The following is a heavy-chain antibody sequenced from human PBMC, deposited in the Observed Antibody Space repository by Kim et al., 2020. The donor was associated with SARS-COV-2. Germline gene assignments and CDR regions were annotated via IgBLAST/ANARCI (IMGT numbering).Heavy chain of an antibody. CDR1: GGSFSGYY. D-gene: IGHD3-10*01. Sequence: SETLSLTCAVYGGSFSGYYWSWIRQPPGKGLEWIGEINHSGSTNYNPSLKSRVTISVDTSKNQFSLKLSSVTAADTAVYYCARVPYGFRAYYYYGMDVWGQGTTVTVSS. CDR2: INHSGST. J-gene: IGHJ6*02. CDR3: ARVPYGFRAYYYYGMDV. V-gene: IGHV4-34*01.